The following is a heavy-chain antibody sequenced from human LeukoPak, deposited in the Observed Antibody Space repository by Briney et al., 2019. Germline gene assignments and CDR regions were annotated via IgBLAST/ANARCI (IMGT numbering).Heavy chain of an antibody. CDR3: AGNYGDPTYFDY. CDR2: NYYGESA. D-gene: IGHD4-17*01. Sequence: PSETLSLTCTVSGGSISLTTYYWAWLRQPPGKGLEWIGTNYYGESANYIPSLKSRVTISVDTSRDQFSLRLTSVTAAGTAVYFCAGNYGDPTYFDYWGQGILVTVSS. CDR1: GGSISLTTYY. J-gene: IGHJ4*02. V-gene: IGHV4-39*01.